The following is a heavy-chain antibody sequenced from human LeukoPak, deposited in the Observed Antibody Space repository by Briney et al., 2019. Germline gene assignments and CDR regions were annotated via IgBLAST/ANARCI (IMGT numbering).Heavy chain of an antibody. D-gene: IGHD3-16*02. CDR1: GGSISSYY. CDR2: IYYSGRT. Sequence: SETLSLTCTVSGGSISSYYWSWIRQPPGKGLEWIGYIYYSGRTNYNPSLKSRVTISVDTSKNQFSLKLSSVTAADTAVYYCARSLQPYNFDYWGQGTLVTVSS. J-gene: IGHJ4*02. CDR3: ARSLQPYNFDY. V-gene: IGHV4-59*01.